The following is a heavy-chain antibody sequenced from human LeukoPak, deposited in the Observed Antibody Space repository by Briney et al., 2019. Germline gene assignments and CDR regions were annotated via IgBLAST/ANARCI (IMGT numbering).Heavy chain of an antibody. CDR2: IYYDGST. J-gene: IGHJ4*02. D-gene: IGHD2-15*01. CDR1: GGSISSYY. V-gene: IGHV4-59*01. Sequence: PSETLSLTCTVSGGSISSYYWSWLRQPPGKGLEGIGYIYYDGSTNYNPSLTSRVTISVDTSKNEYSLNLSSVTAADTGVYYCARHYCSGGSFYSSYFDYWGQGTLVTVSS. CDR3: ARHYCSGGSFYSSYFDY.